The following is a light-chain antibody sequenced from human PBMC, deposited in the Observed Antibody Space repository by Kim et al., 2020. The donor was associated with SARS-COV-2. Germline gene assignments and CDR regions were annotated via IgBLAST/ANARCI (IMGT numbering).Light chain of an antibody. J-gene: IGLJ2*01. CDR3: QVWDSSSDHVV. V-gene: IGLV3-21*04. CDR2: YDS. Sequence: APGKTDTVTCGGNNIGSKSVHWFQQKPSQAPVLVIYYDSDRPSGIPERFSGSNSGNTATLTISRVEAGDEADYYCQVWDSSSDHVVFGGGTKLTVL. CDR1: NIGSKS.